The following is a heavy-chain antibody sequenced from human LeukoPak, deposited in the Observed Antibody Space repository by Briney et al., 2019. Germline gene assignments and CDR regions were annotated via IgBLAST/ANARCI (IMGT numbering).Heavy chain of an antibody. Sequence: PGGSLRLSCAASGFTFSSYWMHWVRQAPGKGLVWVSRSNSDGSSTSYADSVKGRFTISTDNAKNTLYLQMNSLRAEDTAVYYCARDPPIDYWGLGTLVTVSS. CDR1: GFTFSSYW. CDR3: ARDPPIDY. J-gene: IGHJ4*02. CDR2: SNSDGSST. V-gene: IGHV3-74*01.